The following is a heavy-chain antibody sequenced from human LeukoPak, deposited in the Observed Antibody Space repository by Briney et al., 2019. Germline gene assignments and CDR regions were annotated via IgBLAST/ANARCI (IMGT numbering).Heavy chain of an antibody. CDR3: AADSRRSSGWFLPDRFDI. CDR2: FDPEAGET. Sequence: ASVKVSCKVSGDTLTDLSMHWVRQTPGSGREWMGGFDPEAGETVYAQKFQGRVTMTDDTSTDTAYMELSSLRSEDTAVYYCAADSRRSSGWFLPDRFDIWGQGTKVTVSS. D-gene: IGHD6-19*01. V-gene: IGHV1-24*01. J-gene: IGHJ3*02. CDR1: GDTLTDLS.